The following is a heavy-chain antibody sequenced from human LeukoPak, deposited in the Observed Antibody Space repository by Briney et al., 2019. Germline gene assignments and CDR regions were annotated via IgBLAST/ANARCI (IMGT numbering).Heavy chain of an antibody. CDR1: GYTFTSYG. CDR2: ISAYNGNT. CDR3: ARDGGGDFWSGYPRVDY. Sequence: ASVKVSCKASGYTFTSYGISRVRQAPGQGLEWMGWISAYNGNTNYAQKLQGRVTMTTDTSTSTAYMELRSLRSDDTAVYYCARDGGGDFWSGYPRVDYWGQGTLVTVSS. D-gene: IGHD3-3*01. J-gene: IGHJ4*02. V-gene: IGHV1-18*01.